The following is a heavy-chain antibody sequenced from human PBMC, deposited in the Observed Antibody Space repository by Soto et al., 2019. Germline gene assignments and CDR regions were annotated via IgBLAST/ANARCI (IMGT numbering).Heavy chain of an antibody. CDR2: IIPIFALP. V-gene: IGHV1-69*17. CDR1: GGAFISSA. CDR3: TRVEGLNGYPFHSFDS. D-gene: IGHD6-25*01. Sequence: QVQLGQSGAEVKKPGSSVKVACKASGGAFISSAISWVRQSPGQGLEWMGVIIPIFALPIYPQNFRGRVTITEDRSTGTAYMVLSSLRSDATVLYYCTRVEGLNGYPFHSFDSWGQGTMVTVSS. J-gene: IGHJ4*02.